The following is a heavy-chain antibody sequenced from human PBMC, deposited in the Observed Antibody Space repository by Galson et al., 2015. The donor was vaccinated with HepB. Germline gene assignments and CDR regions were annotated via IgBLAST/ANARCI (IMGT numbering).Heavy chain of an antibody. CDR1: GFTFSSYS. Sequence: SLRLSCAASGFTFSSYSMNWVRQAPGKGLEWVSSISSGSSTIYSADSVKGRFTISRDNAKNSLHLQMNSLRDKDTAVYYCARDRDNPSRKHYHAGMDVWGQGTTVTVSS. D-gene: IGHD1-14*01. V-gene: IGHV3-48*02. CDR2: ISSGSSTI. J-gene: IGHJ6*02. CDR3: ARDRDNPSRKHYHAGMDV.